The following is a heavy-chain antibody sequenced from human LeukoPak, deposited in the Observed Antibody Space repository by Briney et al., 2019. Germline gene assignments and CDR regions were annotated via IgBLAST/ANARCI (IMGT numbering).Heavy chain of an antibody. V-gene: IGHV4-38-2*02. CDR3: ARHNNDFWSGYPLSYYMDV. J-gene: IGHJ6*03. D-gene: IGHD3-3*01. CDR2: IYHSGST. Sequence: SETLSLTCTVSGYSISSGYYWGWIRQPPGKGLERIGSIYHSGSTYYNPSLKSRVTISVDTSKNQFSLKLSSVTAADTAVYYCARHNNDFWSGYPLSYYMDVWGKGTTVTVSS. CDR1: GYSISSGYY.